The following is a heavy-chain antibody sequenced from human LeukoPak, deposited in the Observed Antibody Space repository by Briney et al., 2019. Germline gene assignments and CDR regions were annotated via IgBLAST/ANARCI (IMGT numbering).Heavy chain of an antibody. CDR3: ASITTGGLSRAFDI. Sequence: GGSLRLSCAASGFTFSSYSMNWVRQAPGKGLEWVSSISSSSYIYYADSVKGRFTISRDNAKNSLYLQMNSLRAEDTAVYYCASITTGGLSRAFDIWGEGTMVTVSS. V-gene: IGHV3-21*01. D-gene: IGHD3-22*01. CDR1: GFTFSSYS. CDR2: ISSSSYI. J-gene: IGHJ3*02.